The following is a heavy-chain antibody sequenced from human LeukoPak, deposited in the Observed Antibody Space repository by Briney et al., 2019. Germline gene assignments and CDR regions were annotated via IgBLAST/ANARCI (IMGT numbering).Heavy chain of an antibody. CDR3: ARVTLYGESALDY. J-gene: IGHJ4*02. V-gene: IGHV3-11*06. Sequence: PGGSLRLSCAASGFTFSDHYMSWIRQAPGKGLEWVSYISGSSHYTNTADSVKGRFTISRDNAKNLLYLQMNSLRTEDTAVYYCARVTLYGESALDYWGQGTLVIVSS. CDR2: ISGSSHYT. CDR1: GFTFSDHY. D-gene: IGHD4-17*01.